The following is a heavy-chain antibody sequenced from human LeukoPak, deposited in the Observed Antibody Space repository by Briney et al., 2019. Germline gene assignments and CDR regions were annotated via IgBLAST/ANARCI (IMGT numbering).Heavy chain of an antibody. CDR2: INSDGSST. J-gene: IGHJ1*01. Sequence: GGSLRLSCAASGFTFSSYWMHWVRQAPGKGLVWVSRINSDGSSTSYADSVKGRFTISRDNAKNTLYLQMNSLRAEDTAVYYCARVPYGGNSAEYFQHWGQGTLVTVSS. D-gene: IGHD4-23*01. CDR1: GFTFSSYW. CDR3: ARVPYGGNSAEYFQH. V-gene: IGHV3-74*01.